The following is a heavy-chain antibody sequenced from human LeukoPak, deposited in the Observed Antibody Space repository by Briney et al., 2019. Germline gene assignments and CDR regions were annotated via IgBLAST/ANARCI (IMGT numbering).Heavy chain of an antibody. CDR3: ARGIYRGSRNWFDP. D-gene: IGHD1-26*01. CDR2: MNPNSGNT. V-gene: IGHV1-8*01. CDR1: GYTFTSYD. Sequence: ASVKVFCKACGYTFTSYDNHWVRQATGQGREWMGWMNPNSGNTGYAQKFQGRVTMTRNTSISTAYMELSSLRCEDTAVYYCARGIYRGSRNWFDPWGQGTLVTVSS. J-gene: IGHJ5*02.